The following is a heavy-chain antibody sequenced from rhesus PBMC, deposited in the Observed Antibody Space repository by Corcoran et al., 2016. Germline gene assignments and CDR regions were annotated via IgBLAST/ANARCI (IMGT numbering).Heavy chain of an antibody. D-gene: IGHD3-16*01. J-gene: IGHJ4*01. CDR1: GDSISGYYY. Sequence: QVQLQESGPGLVKPSETLSLTCTVSGDSISGYYYWSWIRQPPGRGLEWSGGIYENSVSSYHNPSLKSRVTFSKDASKTQFSLKLSSVTAADTAVYYCARAYYYSGSYYYVGVDYWGQGVLVTVSS. CDR3: ARAYYYSGSYYYVGVDY. CDR2: IYENSVSS. V-gene: IGHV4-143*01.